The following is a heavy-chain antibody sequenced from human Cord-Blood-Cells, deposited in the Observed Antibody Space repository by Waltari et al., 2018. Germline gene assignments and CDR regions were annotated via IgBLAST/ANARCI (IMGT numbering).Heavy chain of an antibody. V-gene: IGHV3-30*18. J-gene: IGHJ4*02. CDR2: ISYDGSNK. CDR1: GFTFSSYG. CDR3: AKDQRELPDY. D-gene: IGHD1-26*01. Sequence: QVQLVASGGGVVQPGRSLRLSCAASGFTFSSYGMHWVRQAPGKGLEWVAVISYDGSNKYYADSVKGRFTISRDNSKNTLYLQMNSLRAEDTAVYYCAKDQRELPDYWGQGTLVTVSS.